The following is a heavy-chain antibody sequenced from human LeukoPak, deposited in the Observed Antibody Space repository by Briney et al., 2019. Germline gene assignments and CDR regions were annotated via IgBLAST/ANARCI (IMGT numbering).Heavy chain of an antibody. CDR3: VRSVYNWNDVDY. J-gene: IGHJ4*02. CDR1: GFTFTDYY. D-gene: IGHD1-20*01. V-gene: IGHV3-11*01. CDR2: ISSTIITT. Sequence: PGGSLRLSCVASGFTFTDYYMSWIRQAPGKGLEWVSYISSTIITTYYADSVKGRFTISRDNAKNSLYLQMNSLRAEDTAVYYWVRSVYNWNDVDYWGQGTLVTVSS.